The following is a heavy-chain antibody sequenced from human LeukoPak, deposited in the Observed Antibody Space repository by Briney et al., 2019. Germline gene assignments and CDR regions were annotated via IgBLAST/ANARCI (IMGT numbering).Heavy chain of an antibody. D-gene: IGHD6-6*01. CDR1: GGSFSSHY. J-gene: IGHJ4*02. CDR2: ISYIGST. V-gene: IGHV4-59*08. CDR3: ARLTRLSTSPDRYYLDY. Sequence: SETLSLTCTVSGGSFSSHYWSWIRQPPGKGLEWIGYISYIGSTNYNPSLKSRVTISVDTSKNQFSLKLSSVTAADSAVYYCARLTRLSTSPDRYYLDYWGQGTLVTVSS.